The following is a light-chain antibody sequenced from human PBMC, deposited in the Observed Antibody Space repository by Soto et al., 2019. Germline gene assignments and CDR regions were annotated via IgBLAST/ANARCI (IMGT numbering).Light chain of an antibody. CDR3: QQYGSIPWT. Sequence: EKVMTQSPATLSVSPGERATLSCRASQSVSSNLAWYQQKPGQAPRLLIYDASSRATGVPDRFSGSGSGTDFTLTISRLEPEDFAVYYCQQYGSIPWTFGQGTKVDIK. CDR2: DAS. CDR1: QSVSSN. V-gene: IGKV3-20*01. J-gene: IGKJ1*01.